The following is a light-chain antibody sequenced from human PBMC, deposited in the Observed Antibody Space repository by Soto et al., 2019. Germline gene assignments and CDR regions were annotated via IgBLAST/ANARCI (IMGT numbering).Light chain of an antibody. CDR3: GSWDSSLSAYV. CDR2: DDN. CDR1: SSNIGGNS. V-gene: IGLV1-51*01. J-gene: IGLJ1*01. Sequence: QSVLTQPPSVSAAPGQKVTISCSGSSSNIGGNSVSWYQQLPGTTPKLLIYDDNNRPSGIPYRFSCSKSGTSAALGITGFQTEVEADYYCGSWDSSLSAYVSGTGTKVTVL.